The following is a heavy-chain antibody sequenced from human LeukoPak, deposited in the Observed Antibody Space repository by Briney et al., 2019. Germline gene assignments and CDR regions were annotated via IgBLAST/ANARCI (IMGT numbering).Heavy chain of an antibody. V-gene: IGHV3-30*18. CDR1: GFTFSSYG. CDR3: AKDAYSGSFRWFDP. J-gene: IGHJ5*02. CDR2: ISYDGSNK. D-gene: IGHD1-26*01. Sequence: QPGGSLRLSCAASGFTFSSYGMHWVRQAPGKGLEWVAVISYDGSNKYYADSVKGRFTISRDNSKNTLYLQMNSLRAEDTAVYYCAKDAYSGSFRWFDPWDQGTLVTVSS.